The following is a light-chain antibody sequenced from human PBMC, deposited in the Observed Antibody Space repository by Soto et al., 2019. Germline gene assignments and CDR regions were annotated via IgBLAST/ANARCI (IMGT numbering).Light chain of an antibody. CDR3: QQSYSTQIT. CDR2: ATT. V-gene: IGKV1-39*01. CDR1: HSISSY. J-gene: IGKJ5*01. Sequence: IPVAQSPSSFSASVGDRVTITCRASHSISSYLNWYQQKPGKAPTLLIYATTSLQSGVPSMFSSCGSGTAFTLTISTMQHEDFSTYYCQQSYSTQITFGQGTQLEIK.